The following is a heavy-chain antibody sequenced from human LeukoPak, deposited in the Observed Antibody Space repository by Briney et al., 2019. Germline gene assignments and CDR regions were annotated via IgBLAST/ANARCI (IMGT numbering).Heavy chain of an antibody. CDR1: GDSVSSNTAA. CDR3: ARDIFYLDV. CDR2: TYYRSRWYN. V-gene: IGHV6-1*01. Sequence: SQTLSLTYVISGDSVSSNTAAWNWIRQSPSRGLEWLGRTYYRSRWYNEYAVSVRSRTNINTDTSKNPFSLQLNSVTPEDTAVYYCARDIFYLDVWGRGTRVTVSS. J-gene: IGHJ2*01.